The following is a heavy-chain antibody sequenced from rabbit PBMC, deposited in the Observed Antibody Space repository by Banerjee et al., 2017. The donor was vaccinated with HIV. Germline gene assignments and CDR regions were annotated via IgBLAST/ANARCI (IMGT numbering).Heavy chain of an antibody. CDR3: ARSASGGYKYFNL. V-gene: IGHV1S40*01. J-gene: IGHJ4*01. D-gene: IGHD1-1*01. CDR2: IYTGSSGST. CDR1: GFSFSSSYY. Sequence: QSLEESGGGLVQPEGSLTLTCTASGFSFSSSYYMCWVRQAPGKGLEWIACIYTGSSGSTYYASWAKGRFTISKTSSTTVTLQMTSLTAADTATYFCARSASGGYKYFNLWGPGTLVTVS.